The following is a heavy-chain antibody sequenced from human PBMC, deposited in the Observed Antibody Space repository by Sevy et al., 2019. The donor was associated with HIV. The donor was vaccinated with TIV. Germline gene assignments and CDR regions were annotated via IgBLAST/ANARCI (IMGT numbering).Heavy chain of an antibody. Sequence: SETLSLTCTVSGGSITSLYWNWIRQPPGKGLEWIANIYYNGHINYNPSLRSRVTISVDTSSNQFSLNLPSVTAADTAVYYCARDDFGSSWLYYYMDVWGKGTPVTVSS. V-gene: IGHV4-59*11. CDR2: IYYNGHI. J-gene: IGHJ6*03. CDR3: ARDDFGSSWLYYYMDV. D-gene: IGHD6-13*01. CDR1: GGSITSLY.